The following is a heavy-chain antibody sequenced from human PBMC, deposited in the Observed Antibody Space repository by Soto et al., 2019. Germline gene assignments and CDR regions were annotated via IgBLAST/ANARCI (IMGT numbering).Heavy chain of an antibody. CDR1: GFSLSRYG. D-gene: IGHD2-8*02. CDR2: LWANGFTT. Sequence: PGGSLRLSCTASGFSLSRYGVHWIRQAPGKGLEWVAGLWANGFTTSYRDSVKGRFTISRDTPENRVYLEMNSLGAEDTAVYYCARDRWSWSLIIDPWGQGTLVTVSS. V-gene: IGHV3-33*01. J-gene: IGHJ5*02. CDR3: ARDRWSWSLIIDP.